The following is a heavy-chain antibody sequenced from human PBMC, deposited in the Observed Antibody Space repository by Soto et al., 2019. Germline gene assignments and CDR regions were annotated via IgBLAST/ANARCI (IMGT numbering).Heavy chain of an antibody. V-gene: IGHV3-72*01. D-gene: IGHD1-26*01. CDR2: SGNKANSYRT. CDR1: GLTFSDHY. Sequence: GGSLRLSCAASGLTFSDHYMDWVRQAPGKGLEWVGRSGNKANSYRTEYAASVKGRFTISRDDSKNSLYLQMNSLETEDTAVYYCARLVGAAVTFDYWGRGTLVTVSS. J-gene: IGHJ4*02. CDR3: ARLVGAAVTFDY.